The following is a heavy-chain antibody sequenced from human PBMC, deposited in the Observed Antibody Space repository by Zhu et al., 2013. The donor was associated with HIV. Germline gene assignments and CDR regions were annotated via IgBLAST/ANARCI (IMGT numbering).Heavy chain of an antibody. Sequence: QVQLVQSGAEVKKPGSSVKVSCKASGGTFSRYAISWVRQAPGQGLEWLGGIIPLFGTANYAQKFQGRVKITADKSTSIVYLELRSLRSADTALYYCATSLSYASPFDYWGQGTLVTVSS. J-gene: IGHJ4*02. CDR3: ATSLSYASPFDY. CDR1: GGTFSRYA. CDR2: IIPLFGTA. D-gene: IGHD1-26*01. V-gene: IGHV1-69*06.